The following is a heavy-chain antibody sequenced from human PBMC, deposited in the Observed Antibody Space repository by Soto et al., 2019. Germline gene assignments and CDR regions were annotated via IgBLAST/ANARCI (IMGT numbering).Heavy chain of an antibody. V-gene: IGHV4-30-4*01. CDR2: IYYSGST. J-gene: IGHJ1*01. Sequence: PSETLSLTCTVSGGSISSGDYYWSWIRQPPGKGLEWIGYIYYSGSTYYNPSLKSRVTISVDTSKNQFSLKLSSVTAADTAVYYCARDSSPPYYYDSSGYSPGYFQHWGQGTLVTVSS. CDR1: GGSISSGDYY. CDR3: ARDSSPPYYYDSSGYSPGYFQH. D-gene: IGHD3-22*01.